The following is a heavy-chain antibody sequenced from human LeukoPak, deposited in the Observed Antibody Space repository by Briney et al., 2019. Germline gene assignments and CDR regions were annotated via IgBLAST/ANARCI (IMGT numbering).Heavy chain of an antibody. D-gene: IGHD4-17*01. CDR1: GFTFSSYG. CDR3: AKDQTTVTTQDAFDI. J-gene: IGHJ3*02. Sequence: GGSLRLSCAAAGFTFSSYGMHWVRQAPGKGLEWVAFIRYDGSNKYYADSVKGRFTISRDNSKNTLYLQMNRLRAEDTAVYYCAKDQTTVTTQDAFDIWGQGTMVTVSS. CDR2: IRYDGSNK. V-gene: IGHV3-30*02.